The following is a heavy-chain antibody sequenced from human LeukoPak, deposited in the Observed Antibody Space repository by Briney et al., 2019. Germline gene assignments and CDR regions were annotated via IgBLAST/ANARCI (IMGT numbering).Heavy chain of an antibody. J-gene: IGHJ4*02. CDR1: GGSISSSSYY. V-gene: IGHV4-39*07. CDR3: AGYCSGGSCRSPFDY. D-gene: IGHD2-15*01. Sequence: PSETLSLTCTVSGGSISSSSYYWGWIRQPPGKGLEWIGSIYYSGSTYYNPSLKSRVTISVDTPKNQFSLKLSSVTAADTAVYYCAGYCSGGSCRSPFDYWGQGTLVTVSS. CDR2: IYYSGST.